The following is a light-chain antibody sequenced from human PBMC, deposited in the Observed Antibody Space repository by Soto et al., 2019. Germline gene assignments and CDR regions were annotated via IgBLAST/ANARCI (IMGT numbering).Light chain of an antibody. CDR3: QQYGSPGT. Sequence: EILLTQSPGTLSLSPGERATLSCRASQSVSNNYLAWYKQNPGQAPRLLIYGASNRATGIPDMFSGSGSGTDFTLTSSILAPEDSAVYYCQQYGSPGTFGQGTKVDIK. J-gene: IGKJ1*01. CDR2: GAS. V-gene: IGKV3-20*01. CDR1: QSVSNNY.